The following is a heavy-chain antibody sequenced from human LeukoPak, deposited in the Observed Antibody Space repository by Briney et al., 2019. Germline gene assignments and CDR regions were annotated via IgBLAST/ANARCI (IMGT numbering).Heavy chain of an antibody. CDR3: ARATNYAILTGYNYFDY. Sequence: SETLSLTCTVSGGSISGYCWSWIRQPPGKGLEWIGYIYYSGSTNYNPSLKSRVTISVDTSKNQFSLKLSSVTAADTAVYYCARATNYAILTGYNYFDYWGQGTLVTVSS. D-gene: IGHD3-9*01. J-gene: IGHJ4*02. CDR2: IYYSGST. CDR1: GGSISGYC. V-gene: IGHV4-59*01.